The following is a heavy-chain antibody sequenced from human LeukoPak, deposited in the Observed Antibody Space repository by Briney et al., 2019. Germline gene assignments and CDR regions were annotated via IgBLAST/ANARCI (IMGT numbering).Heavy chain of an antibody. Sequence: GASVKVSCKASGYTFTSYGISWVRQAPGQGLEWMGWISAYNGNTNYAQKLQGRVTMTTDTSTSTAYMELRSLRSDDTAVYYCARGGALVVPAAIWSPVSSKDAFDIWGQGTMVTVSS. V-gene: IGHV1-18*01. D-gene: IGHD2-2*02. J-gene: IGHJ3*02. CDR1: GYTFTSYG. CDR3: ARGGALVVPAAIWSPVSSKDAFDI. CDR2: ISAYNGNT.